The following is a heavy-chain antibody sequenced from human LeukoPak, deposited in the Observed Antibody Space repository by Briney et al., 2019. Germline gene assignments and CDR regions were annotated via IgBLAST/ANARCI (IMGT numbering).Heavy chain of an antibody. Sequence: SETLSLTCTVSGGSISSGSYYWSWIRQPAGKGLEWIGRIYTSGSTNYNPSLKSRVTISVDTSKNQFSLKLSSVTAADTAVYYCARDFDYWGQEPWSPSPQ. CDR3: ARDFDY. J-gene: IGHJ4*01. CDR2: IYTSGST. V-gene: IGHV4-61*02. CDR1: GGSISSGSYY.